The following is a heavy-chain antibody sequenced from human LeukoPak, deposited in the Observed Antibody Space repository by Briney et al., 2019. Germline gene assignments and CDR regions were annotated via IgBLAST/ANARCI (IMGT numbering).Heavy chain of an antibody. J-gene: IGHJ4*02. V-gene: IGHV3-66*01. CDR2: IYSGGST. CDR1: GFTLTTNA. D-gene: IGHD3-3*01. Sequence: GESLTLSCVVSGFTLTTNAMNWVRQAPGKGLEWVSIIYSGGSTDYADSVKGRFTISRDKSKNTLYLQMSSLRDEDTAVYYCARDLRKQGFWSWGQGTLVTVSS. CDR3: ARDLRKQGFWS.